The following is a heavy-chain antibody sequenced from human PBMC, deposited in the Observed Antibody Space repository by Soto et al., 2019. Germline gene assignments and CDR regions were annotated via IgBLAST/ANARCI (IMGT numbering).Heavy chain of an antibody. CDR2: ILHTGGT. J-gene: IGHJ4*02. V-gene: IGHV4-30-2*01. Sequence: SETLSLTCAVSGGSISGGGFSWSWIRQPPGKGLEWIGYILHTGGTQYNPSPKSRVSMSVDKSKNQFSLHLTSVTAADTAVYYCARLQFGEGFDYWGQGALVTVSS. CDR3: ARLQFGEGFDY. CDR1: GGSISGGGFS. D-gene: IGHD3-10*01.